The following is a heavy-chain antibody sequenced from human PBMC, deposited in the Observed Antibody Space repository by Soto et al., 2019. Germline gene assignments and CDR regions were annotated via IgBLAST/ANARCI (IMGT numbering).Heavy chain of an antibody. D-gene: IGHD3-10*01. CDR1: GFTFSTYG. CDR2: IWYDGSNQ. CDR3: ARDLGAFNYGSAYFDY. J-gene: IGHJ4*02. V-gene: IGHV3-33*01. Sequence: SLRLSCAPSGFTFSTYGMHWVRQAPGKGLEWVAVIWYDGSNQYYADSVKGRFTISRDNSKNMLYLQMNSLRAEGTAVYYCARDLGAFNYGSAYFDYWGQGTPVTVSS.